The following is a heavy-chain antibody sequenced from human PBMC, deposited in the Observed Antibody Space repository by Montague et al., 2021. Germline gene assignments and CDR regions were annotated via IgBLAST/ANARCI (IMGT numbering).Heavy chain of an antibody. V-gene: IGHV4-39*01. D-gene: IGHD2/OR15-2a*01. Sequence: SETLSLTCNVSGGAISSSSCYWGWIRQPPGKGLEWIGSIYYSGSTYYSPSLKSRVTISADTSQKQFSLKLRSVTAADTAVYYCARPSKSRETEGNNYYNALDVWGLGTTVTVSS. CDR1: GGAISSSSCY. J-gene: IGHJ6*02. CDR3: ARPSKSRETEGNNYYNALDV. CDR2: IYYSGST.